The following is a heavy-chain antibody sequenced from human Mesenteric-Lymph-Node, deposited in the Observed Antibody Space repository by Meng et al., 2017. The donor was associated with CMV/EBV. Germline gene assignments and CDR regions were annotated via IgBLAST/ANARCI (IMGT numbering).Heavy chain of an antibody. J-gene: IGHJ4*02. CDR2: ISADGSTS. CDR3: ARDNHWGSADY. V-gene: IGHV3-74*01. Sequence: LTGSAFGFTFSGHWMHWVRQAQGKGLVGGSFISADGSTSNYADSVKGRFTISRDNTKNTLSLQMISLRAEDTDVYYCARDNHWGSADYWGQGTLVTVSS. D-gene: IGHD7-27*01. CDR1: GFTFSGHW.